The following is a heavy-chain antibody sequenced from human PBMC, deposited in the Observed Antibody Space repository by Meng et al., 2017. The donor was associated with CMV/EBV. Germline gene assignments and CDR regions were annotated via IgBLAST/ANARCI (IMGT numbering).Heavy chain of an antibody. CDR2: ISSSSSYI. CDR3: ARDRWQSQVVPSRVHWFDP. J-gene: IGHJ5*02. Sequence: AGSLRLSCAASGLTFSSYSMNWVRQAPGKGLEWVSSISSSSSYIYYADSVKGRFTISRDNSKNSLYLQMNSLRAEDTAVYYCARDRWQSQVVPSRVHWFDPWGQGTLVTVSS. D-gene: IGHD2-2*01. V-gene: IGHV3-21*01. CDR1: GLTFSSYS.